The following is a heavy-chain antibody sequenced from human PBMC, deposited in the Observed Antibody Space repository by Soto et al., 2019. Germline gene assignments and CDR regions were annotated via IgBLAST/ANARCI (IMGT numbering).Heavy chain of an antibody. J-gene: IGHJ3*01. V-gene: IGHV3-23*01. CDR2: ISGGGGGA. D-gene: IGHD4-17*01. CDR1: GLTFSNYA. CDR3: AKDPNGAYVGAFDD. Sequence: EVQLLESGGGLVQPGGSLRLSCAGSGLTFSNYAMVWVRQAPGKGLEWVSAISGGGGGAHYADSVRGRFSISRDNSKNTLYLQMNRLRAEDTALYYCAKDPNGAYVGAFDDWGPGTMVTVSS.